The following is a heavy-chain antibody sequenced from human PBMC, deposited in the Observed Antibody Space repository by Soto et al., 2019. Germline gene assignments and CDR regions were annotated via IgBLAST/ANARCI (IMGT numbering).Heavy chain of an antibody. Sequence: QVQLVQSGAEVKRPGSSVKVSCQTSGGTFRTYTINWVRQAPGQGLEWMGRIIPILDVANYAQKFQGRVTRTADKTTSTAHMEVRSLRSEDTAVYYCARSIQEDTGVAGPKDSRFDPWGQGTLVTVSS. V-gene: IGHV1-69*02. CDR1: GGTFRTYT. D-gene: IGHD6-19*01. CDR2: IIPILDVA. J-gene: IGHJ5*02. CDR3: ARSIQEDTGVAGPKDSRFDP.